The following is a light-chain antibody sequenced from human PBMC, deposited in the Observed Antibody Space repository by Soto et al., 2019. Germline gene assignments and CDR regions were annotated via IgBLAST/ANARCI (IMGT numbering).Light chain of an antibody. Sequence: PGDGVSLSCRASQTVPNNYLAWYQQKPDQAPRLLIFGASNRATGIPDRLGGSGSGTDFTLSISRLEPEDFAVYYCQQYGASPLTFGGGARLEVK. CDR2: GAS. V-gene: IGKV3-20*01. CDR1: QTVPNNY. CDR3: QQYGASPLT. J-gene: IGKJ4*01.